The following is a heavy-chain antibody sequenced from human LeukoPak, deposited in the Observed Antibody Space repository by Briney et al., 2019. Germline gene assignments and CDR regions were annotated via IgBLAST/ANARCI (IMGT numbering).Heavy chain of an antibody. J-gene: IGHJ5*02. CDR3: ARSGPSCYFCLVREFNWFDP. CDR1: GGSFSGYY. Sequence: SETLSLTCAVHGGSFSGYYWSWIRQPPGKGLEWIGQSNDSGSTNYNPSLKSRVTISVDTSKNQFSLKLSSVTAADTAVYYCARSGPSCYFCLVREFNWFDPWGQGTLVTVSS. V-gene: IGHV4-34*01. CDR2: SNDSGST. D-gene: IGHD2-2*01.